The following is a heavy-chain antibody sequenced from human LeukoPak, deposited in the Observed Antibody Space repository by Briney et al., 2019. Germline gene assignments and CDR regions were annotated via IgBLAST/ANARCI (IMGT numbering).Heavy chain of an antibody. CDR3: AKEKDSSGCYYGVDY. CDR2: ISGDGGST. Sequence: PGGSLRLSCAASGFTFEDYAMHWVRQAPGKGLEWVSLISGDGGSTYYADSVKGRFTISRDNSKNSLYLQMNSLRTEDTALYYCAKEKDSSGCYYGVDYWGQGTLVTVSS. V-gene: IGHV3-43*02. CDR1: GFTFEDYA. D-gene: IGHD3-22*01. J-gene: IGHJ4*02.